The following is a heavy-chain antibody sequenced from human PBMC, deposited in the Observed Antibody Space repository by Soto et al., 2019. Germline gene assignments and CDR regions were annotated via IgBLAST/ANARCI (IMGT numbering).Heavy chain of an antibody. D-gene: IGHD6-13*01. J-gene: IGHJ4*02. CDR3: TTGGAFLAAAGLRGVDY. CDR2: IKSKTDGGTT. V-gene: IGHV3-15*07. Sequence: GGSLRLSCAASGFTFSNAWMNWVRQAPGKGLEWVGRIKSKTDGGTTDYAAPVKGRFTISRDDSKSTWYLQMNSLKTEDTAVYYCTTGGAFLAAAGLRGVDYWGQGTLVTVSS. CDR1: GFTFSNAW.